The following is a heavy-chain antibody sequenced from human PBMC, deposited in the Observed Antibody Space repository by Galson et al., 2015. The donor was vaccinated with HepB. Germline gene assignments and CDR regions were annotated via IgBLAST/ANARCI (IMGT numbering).Heavy chain of an antibody. CDR1: GFTFGDYY. Sequence: SLRLSCAASGFTFGDYYMSWIRQAPGKGLEWVSYISTSGTYKNYAVSVKGRITISRDNAKNSLYLQIKSLRDEDTAVYYCASVSLSDYADHTNLDLRGQGTLVTLS. J-gene: IGHJ4*01. V-gene: IGHV3-11*06. D-gene: IGHD4-17*01. CDR2: ISTSGTYK. CDR3: ASVSLSDYADHTNLDL.